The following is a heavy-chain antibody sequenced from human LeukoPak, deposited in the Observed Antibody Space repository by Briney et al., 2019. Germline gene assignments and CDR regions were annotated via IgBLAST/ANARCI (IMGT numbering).Heavy chain of an antibody. CDR3: ARDSLVVVVAYYFDY. V-gene: IGHV3-30-3*01. J-gene: IGHJ4*02. CDR1: GFTFSSYA. CDR2: ISYDGSNK. Sequence: GRSLRLSCAASGFTFSSYAMHWVRQAPGKGLEWVAVISYDGSNKYYADSVKGRFTISRDNSKNTLYLQMNSLRAEDTAMYYCARDSLVVVVAYYFDYWGQGTLVTVSS. D-gene: IGHD2-15*01.